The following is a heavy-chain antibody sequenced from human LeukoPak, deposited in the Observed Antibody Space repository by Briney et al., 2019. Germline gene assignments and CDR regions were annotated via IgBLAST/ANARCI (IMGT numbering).Heavy chain of an antibody. D-gene: IGHD3-16*02. CDR2: IIPVLGVS. V-gene: IGHV1-69*04. CDR1: GGRFSSYV. Sequence: ASVKVSCKASGGRFSSYVITWGRQAPRQGLEWMGRIIPVLGVSNFAQKFPGRGTITADKSTNTAQMELSRLESGDTAVYYCAREGVNGPDPSSYHRDAFDIWGQGTMVTVSS. J-gene: IGHJ3*02. CDR3: AREGVNGPDPSSYHRDAFDI.